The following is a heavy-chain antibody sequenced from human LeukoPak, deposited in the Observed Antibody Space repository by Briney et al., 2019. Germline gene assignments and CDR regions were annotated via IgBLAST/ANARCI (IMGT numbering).Heavy chain of an antibody. CDR1: GGSISSGSYY. Sequence: SETLSLTCTVSGGSISSGSYYWSWIRQPAGKGLEWIVRIYTSGSTTYNPSLKSRVTISVDTSKNQFSLKLSSVTAADTAVYYCARDIGSSGSFGYFDYWGQGTPVTVSS. V-gene: IGHV4-61*02. D-gene: IGHD1-26*01. CDR3: ARDIGSSGSFGYFDY. J-gene: IGHJ4*02. CDR2: IYTSGST.